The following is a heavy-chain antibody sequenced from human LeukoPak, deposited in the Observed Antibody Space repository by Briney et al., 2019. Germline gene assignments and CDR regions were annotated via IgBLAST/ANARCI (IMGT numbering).Heavy chain of an antibody. V-gene: IGHV1-2*02. CDR2: INPNSGGT. D-gene: IGHD5-18*01. Sequence: GASVKVSCKASGYIFTGYYMHWVRQAPGQGLEWMGWINPNSGGTNYQGRVTMTRDTSISTAYMELSRLRSDDTAVYYCARAVLLGTDFDYWGQGTLVTISS. CDR1: GYIFTGYY. CDR3: ARAVLLGTDFDY. J-gene: IGHJ4*02.